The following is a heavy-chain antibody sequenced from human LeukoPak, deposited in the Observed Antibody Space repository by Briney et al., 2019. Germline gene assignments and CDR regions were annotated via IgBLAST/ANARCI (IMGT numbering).Heavy chain of an antibody. CDR1: GGSISSYY. CDR2: IYYSGST. V-gene: IGHV4-59*01. Sequence: SETLSLTCTVSGGSISSYYWSWIRQPPGKGLEWIGYIYYSGSTNYNPSLKSRVTILVDTSKNQFSLKLSSVTAADTAVYYCVSGYKGSFDYWGQGTLVTVSS. D-gene: IGHD3-22*01. CDR3: VSGYKGSFDY. J-gene: IGHJ4*02.